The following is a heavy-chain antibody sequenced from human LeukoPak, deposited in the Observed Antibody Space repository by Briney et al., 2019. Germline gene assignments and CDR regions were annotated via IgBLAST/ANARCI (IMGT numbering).Heavy chain of an antibody. CDR3: AREYYDILTGPTGAFDI. Sequence: PSETLSLTCTVSGASINDYHWSWIWQPPGKGLEWIGYIYYSGSTNYNPSLKSRVTISVDTSKNQFSLKLSSVTAADTAVYYCAREYYDILTGPTGAFDIWGQGTMVTVSS. D-gene: IGHD3-9*01. CDR1: GASINDYH. V-gene: IGHV4-59*01. J-gene: IGHJ3*02. CDR2: IYYSGST.